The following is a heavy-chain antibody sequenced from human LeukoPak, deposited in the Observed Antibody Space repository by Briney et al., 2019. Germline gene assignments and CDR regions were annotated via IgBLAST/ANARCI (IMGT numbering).Heavy chain of an antibody. J-gene: IGHJ4*02. V-gene: IGHV3-74*01. Sequence: GGSLRLSCAASGFTFNTYWMHWVRQTPGKGLVWVSHINSGGSTTNYADSVKGRFTISRDNAKNILYLQMNSLRGEDTAVYYCATIYGGYWGQGTLVTVSS. CDR2: INSGGSTT. CDR3: ATIYGGY. D-gene: IGHD3-16*01. CDR1: GFTFNTYW.